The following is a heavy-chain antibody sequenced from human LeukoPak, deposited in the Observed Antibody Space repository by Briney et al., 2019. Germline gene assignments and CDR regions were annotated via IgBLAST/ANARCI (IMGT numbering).Heavy chain of an antibody. D-gene: IGHD2-2*01. Sequence: GGSLRLSCAASGFTFSSYTVNWVRQAPGKGLEWVSAISGSGGSTYYADSVKGRFTISRDNSKNTLYLQMNSLRAEDTAVYYCAKTRSVSRVYFDYWGQGTLVTVSS. CDR1: GFTFSSYT. V-gene: IGHV3-23*01. CDR2: ISGSGGST. J-gene: IGHJ4*02. CDR3: AKTRSVSRVYFDY.